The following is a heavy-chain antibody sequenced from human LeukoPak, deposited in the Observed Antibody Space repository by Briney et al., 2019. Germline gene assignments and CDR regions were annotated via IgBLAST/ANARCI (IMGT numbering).Heavy chain of an antibody. CDR3: ARHGVGGSSSWGQWLPYDALDI. Sequence: SETLSLTCTVSGGSISSYYWSWIRQPPGKGLEWIGYIYYSGSTNYNPSLKSRVTISVDTSKNQFSLKLSSVTAADTAVYYCARHGVGGSSSWGQWLPYDALDIWGQGTMGTVSS. D-gene: IGHD6-13*01. V-gene: IGHV4-59*08. CDR1: GGSISSYY. J-gene: IGHJ3*02. CDR2: IYYSGST.